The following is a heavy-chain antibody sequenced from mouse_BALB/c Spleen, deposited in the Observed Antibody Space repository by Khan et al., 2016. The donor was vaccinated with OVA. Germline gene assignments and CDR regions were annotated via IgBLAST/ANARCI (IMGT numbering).Heavy chain of an antibody. Sequence: QIQLVQSGPELKKPGETVKISYKASGYSFTNYGMNWVKQAPGKGLKWMGWINTSTGEPTYADDFKGRFAFSLETSASAAYLQINNLKNADTATYFCSRLDATAWFAYWGQGTLVTVSA. D-gene: IGHD1-1*01. CDR3: SRLDATAWFAY. CDR1: GYSFTNYG. CDR2: INTSTGEP. V-gene: IGHV9-3-1*01. J-gene: IGHJ3*01.